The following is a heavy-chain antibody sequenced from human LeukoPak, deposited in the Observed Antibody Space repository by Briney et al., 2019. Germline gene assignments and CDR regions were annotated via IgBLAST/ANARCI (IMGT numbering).Heavy chain of an antibody. V-gene: IGHV3-21*01. D-gene: IGHD3-22*01. Sequence: PGGSLRLSCAASGFTFSSYSMNWVRQAPGKGLEWVSSISTSSSYIYYADSVKGRFTISRDNAKNSLLLQMNSLRAEDTAVYYCARDRKYYDSGGYYPYYWGQGTLVTVSS. J-gene: IGHJ4*02. CDR1: GFTFSSYS. CDR3: ARDRKYYDSGGYYPYY. CDR2: ISTSSSYI.